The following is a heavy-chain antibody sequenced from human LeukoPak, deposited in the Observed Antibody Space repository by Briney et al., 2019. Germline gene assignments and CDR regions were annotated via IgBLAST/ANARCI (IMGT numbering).Heavy chain of an antibody. Sequence: SQTLSLTCTVSGGSISSGSYYWSWIRQPAVKGLEWIGRIYTSGGTNYNPSLKSRVTISVDTSKNQFSLKLSSVTAADTAVYYCARGVNYYYYMDVWGKGTTVTISS. CDR3: ARGVNYYYYMDV. CDR1: GGSISSGSYY. CDR2: IYTSGGT. J-gene: IGHJ6*03. V-gene: IGHV4-61*02. D-gene: IGHD4-23*01.